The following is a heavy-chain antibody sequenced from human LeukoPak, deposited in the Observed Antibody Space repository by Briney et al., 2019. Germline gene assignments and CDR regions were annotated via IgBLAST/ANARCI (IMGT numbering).Heavy chain of an antibody. J-gene: IGHJ4*02. CDR3: ARSRWELDADY. V-gene: IGHV1-2*02. CDR2: INPASGVT. D-gene: IGHD1-26*01. CDR1: GYSFATKY. Sequence: ASVKVSCMASGYSFATKYMHWVRQAHGQGLEWMGWINPASGVTHYAQKFQGGVTMSRDTSITTVYMELTGLISDDTAMYYCARSRWELDADYWGQGTLVTVSS.